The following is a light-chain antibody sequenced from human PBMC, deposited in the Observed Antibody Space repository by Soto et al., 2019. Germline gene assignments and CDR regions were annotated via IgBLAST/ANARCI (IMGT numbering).Light chain of an antibody. J-gene: IGLJ2*01. V-gene: IGLV1-44*01. CDR2: SND. CDR1: SSNIGSNT. CDR3: SSWDDSLYAVL. Sequence: QSLLTQPPSASGTPGQRVTISCSGSSSNIGSNTVNWYQHLPGAAPKLLIYSNDQRPSGVSDRFSGSKSGTSASLAISGLQSDDEADYYCSSWDDSLYAVLFGGGTKLTVL.